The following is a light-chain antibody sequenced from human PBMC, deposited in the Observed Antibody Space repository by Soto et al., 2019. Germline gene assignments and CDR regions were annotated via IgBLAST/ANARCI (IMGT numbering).Light chain of an antibody. CDR1: QSISSY. CDR3: QQSYSTPPYT. V-gene: IGKV1-39*01. J-gene: IGKJ2*01. CDR2: DAS. Sequence: DIQMTQSPSSLSASVGDRVTITCRASQSISSYLNWYQQKPGKAPKLLIYDASSFQRGVPSRFSGSGSGTEFTLIISSMQPEDFATYYCQQSYSTPPYTFGQGTKLEIK.